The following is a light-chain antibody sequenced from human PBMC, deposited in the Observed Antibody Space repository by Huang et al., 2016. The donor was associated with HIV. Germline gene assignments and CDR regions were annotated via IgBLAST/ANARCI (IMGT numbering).Light chain of an antibody. V-gene: IGKV2-28*01. CDR2: LGS. CDR3: MQALQRGT. J-gene: IGKJ4*01. CDR1: QSLLHSNGHNY. Sequence: DIVMTQSPLSLHVTPGEPASISCRSSQSLLHSNGHNYLDWYVQKPGQSPQLRIYLGSNRASGVPDRFSGSGSGTDFTLKISRVEAEDVGVYYCMQALQRGTFGGGTKVEIK.